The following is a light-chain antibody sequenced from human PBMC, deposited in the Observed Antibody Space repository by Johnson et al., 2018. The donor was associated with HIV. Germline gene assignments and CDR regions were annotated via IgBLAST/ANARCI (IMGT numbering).Light chain of an antibody. CDR1: RSSTGRNY. J-gene: IGLJ1*01. CDR3: GTWDSSLSAHFV. V-gene: IGLV1-51*02. Sequence: SVLTQPPSVSAAPGQKVTISCSGSRSSTGRNYASWYQQLPGTAPKLLIYENNKRPSGIPDRFSGSKSGTSATLGITGLQTGDEADYYCGTWDSSLSAHFVFGTGTRVTV. CDR2: ENN.